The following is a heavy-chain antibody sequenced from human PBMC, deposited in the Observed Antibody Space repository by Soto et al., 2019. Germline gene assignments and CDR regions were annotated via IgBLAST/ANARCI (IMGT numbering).Heavy chain of an antibody. V-gene: IGHV4-34*01. D-gene: IGHD6-13*01. J-gene: IGHJ4*02. CDR3: ARTYSSSWSPFDY. CDR1: GGSFSGYY. Sequence: VQLQQWGAGLLKPSETLSLTCAVYGGSFSGYYWSWIRQPPGKGLEWIGENNQSGSTNYNPSLKSRVTISVDTSKNQFSLKLSSVTAADTAVYYCARTYSSSWSPFDYWGQGTLVTVSS. CDR2: NNQSGST.